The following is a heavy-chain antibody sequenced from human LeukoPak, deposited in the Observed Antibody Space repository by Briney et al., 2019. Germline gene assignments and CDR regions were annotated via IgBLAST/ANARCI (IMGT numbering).Heavy chain of an antibody. CDR3: ARDGTAPGLYFDL. D-gene: IGHD6-13*01. CDR2: IRQDGGEK. Sequence: GGSLRLSCAVSGFTFSSYWMNWVRQAPGKGREWVASIRQDGGEKSYVDSVKGRFTISRDNTRNSLYLQMSSLRAEDTAVYYCARDGTAPGLYFDLWGQGTLVTVSS. J-gene: IGHJ4*01. V-gene: IGHV3-7*01. CDR1: GFTFSSYW.